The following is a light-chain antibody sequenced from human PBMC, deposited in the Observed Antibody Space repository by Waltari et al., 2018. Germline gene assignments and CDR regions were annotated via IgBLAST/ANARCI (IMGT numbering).Light chain of an antibody. CDR3: QQYNSYHT. V-gene: IGKV1-5*03. CDR1: QSISTW. Sequence: DIQMTQSPSTLSASVGDRITITCRASQSISTWLAWYQQKPGKAPKLLIYKAFNLESGVPSRFSGSGSGTEFTLTISSLQPDDFATYYCQQYNSYHTFGQGTKLEIK. J-gene: IGKJ2*01. CDR2: KAF.